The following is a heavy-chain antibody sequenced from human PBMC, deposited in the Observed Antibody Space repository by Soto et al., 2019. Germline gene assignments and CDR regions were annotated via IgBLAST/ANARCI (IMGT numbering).Heavy chain of an antibody. CDR3: ARDISGSIDL. J-gene: IGHJ5*02. D-gene: IGHD1-26*01. V-gene: IGHV3-33*01. CDR2: TWHDGSNK. Sequence: PGKGLEAVAFTWHDGSNKYYADSVKGRFSASRDSSNDVLYLQMDNLRDADTAIYYCARDISGSIDLWGQGTLVTVSS.